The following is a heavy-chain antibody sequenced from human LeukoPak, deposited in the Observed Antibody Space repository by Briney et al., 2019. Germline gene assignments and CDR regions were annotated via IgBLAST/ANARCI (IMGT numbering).Heavy chain of an antibody. Sequence: SETLSLTCTVSGGSISSGGYYWSWIRQPPGKGLEWIGYIYHSGSTYYSPSLKSRVTISVDRSKNQFSLKLSSVTAADTAVYYCARVNDFWSGYWFDPWGQGTLVTVSS. CDR1: GGSISSGGYY. CDR2: IYHSGST. D-gene: IGHD3-3*01. J-gene: IGHJ5*02. CDR3: ARVNDFWSGYWFDP. V-gene: IGHV4-30-2*01.